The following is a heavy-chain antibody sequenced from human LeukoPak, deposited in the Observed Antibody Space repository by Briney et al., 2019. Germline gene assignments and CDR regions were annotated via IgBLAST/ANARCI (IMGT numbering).Heavy chain of an antibody. D-gene: IGHD3-3*01. Sequence: SETLSLTCAVYGGSFSGYYWGWIRQPPGKGLEWIGSIYYSGSTYYNPSLKSRVTISVDTSKNQFSLKLSSVAATDTAVYFCARLRFDFWSGYTHPYFDYWGQGTLVTVSS. CDR1: GGSFSGYY. CDR3: ARLRFDFWSGYTHPYFDY. J-gene: IGHJ4*02. CDR2: IYYSGST. V-gene: IGHV4-39*01.